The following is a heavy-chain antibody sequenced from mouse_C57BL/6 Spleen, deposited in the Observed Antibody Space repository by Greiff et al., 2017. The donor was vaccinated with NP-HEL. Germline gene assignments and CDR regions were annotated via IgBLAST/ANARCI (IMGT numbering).Heavy chain of an antibody. CDR1: GYTFTSYW. V-gene: IGHV1-64*01. CDR2: IHPNSGST. J-gene: IGHJ3*01. D-gene: IGHD2-5*01. CDR3: ARFYINYGDGFVS. Sequence: QVQLQQPGAELVKPGASVKLSCKASGYTFTSYWMHWVKQRPGQGLEWIGMIHPNSGSTNYNEKFKSKATLTVDKSSSTAYMQLSSLTSEDSAFYYCARFYINYGDGFVSGGRGPLVTVSA.